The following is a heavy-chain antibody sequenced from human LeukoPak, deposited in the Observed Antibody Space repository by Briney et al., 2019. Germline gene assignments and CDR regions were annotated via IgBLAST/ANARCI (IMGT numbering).Heavy chain of an antibody. Sequence: GGSLRLSWAASGFTFSSYGMHWVRQAPGKGLEWVAVIWYDGSNKYYADSVKGRFTISRDNSKNTLYLQMNSLRAEDTAVYYCASQGYYYDSSGYYYTYAFDIWGQGTMVTVSS. CDR3: ASQGYYYDSSGYYYTYAFDI. D-gene: IGHD3-22*01. CDR2: IWYDGSNK. V-gene: IGHV3-33*01. CDR1: GFTFSSYG. J-gene: IGHJ3*02.